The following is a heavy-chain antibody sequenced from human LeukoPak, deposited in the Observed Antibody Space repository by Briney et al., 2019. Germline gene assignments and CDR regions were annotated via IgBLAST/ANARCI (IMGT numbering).Heavy chain of an antibody. J-gene: IGHJ4*02. CDR2: IYYIGNT. D-gene: IGHD3-3*01. CDR3: ARASSTPGSGYYPFDY. CDR1: GGSINNYY. Sequence: SETLSLTRTVSGGSINNYYWSWIRQPPGKGLEWIGYIYYIGNTNYNPSLKSRLIISVDTSKNQFSLKLRSATAADTAVYFCARASSTPGSGYYPFDYWGQGTLVTVSS. V-gene: IGHV4-59*01.